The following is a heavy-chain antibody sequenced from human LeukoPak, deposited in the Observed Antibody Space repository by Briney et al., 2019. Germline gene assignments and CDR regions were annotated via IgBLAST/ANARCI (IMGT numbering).Heavy chain of an antibody. CDR2: INPSGGST. V-gene: IGHV1-46*01. Sequence: ASVKVSCKASGYTFTNYYMHWVRQAPGQGLEWMGRINPSGGSTSYAQKFQGRVTMTRDTSTSTVYMELSSLRSEDTAVYYCARGYSSTWISYYYYGMDVWGQGTTVTVSS. J-gene: IGHJ6*02. D-gene: IGHD6-13*01. CDR1: GYTFTNYY. CDR3: ARGYSSTWISYYYYGMDV.